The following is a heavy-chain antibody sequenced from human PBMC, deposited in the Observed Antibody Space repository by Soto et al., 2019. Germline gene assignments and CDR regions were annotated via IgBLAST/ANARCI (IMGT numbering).Heavy chain of an antibody. CDR3: ARDQATVTTGAFDI. V-gene: IGHV3-33*01. Sequence: AGSLRLSCAASGFTFSIYGMPWVCQAPGKGLEWVAVIWYDGSNKYYADSVKGRFTISRDNSENTLYLQMNSLRAEDTAVYYCARDQATVTTGAFDIWGQGTMVSVSS. CDR2: IWYDGSNK. D-gene: IGHD4-17*01. J-gene: IGHJ3*02. CDR1: GFTFSIYG.